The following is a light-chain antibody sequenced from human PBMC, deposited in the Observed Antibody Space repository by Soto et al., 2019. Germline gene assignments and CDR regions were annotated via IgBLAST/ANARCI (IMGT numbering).Light chain of an antibody. J-gene: IGLJ1*01. CDR3: QSYDNMVSPYNYV. Sequence: QSALTQPPSVSGAPGQRITISCTGTISNIGSGYDVHWYQQRPGTAPKLLIYGNNNRPSGVPDRFSGSKSDTSASLAINGLQAEDEADYYCQSYDNMVSPYNYVFGPGT. CDR2: GNN. V-gene: IGLV1-40*01. CDR1: ISNIGSGYD.